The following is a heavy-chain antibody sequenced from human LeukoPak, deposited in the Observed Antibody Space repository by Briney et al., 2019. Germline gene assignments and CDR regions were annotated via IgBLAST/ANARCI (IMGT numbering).Heavy chain of an antibody. D-gene: IGHD3-3*01. Sequence: PSVTLSHKASGGTFTTYAISWVRQAPGQGLEWKGGIIPIFGTANYAQKFQGRVTITTDESTSTAYMELSSLRSEDTAVYYCARSRALESYAFHIWGQGPMGTVSS. J-gene: IGHJ3*02. V-gene: IGHV1-69*05. CDR3: ARSRALESYAFHI. CDR1: GGTFTTYA. CDR2: IIPIFGTA.